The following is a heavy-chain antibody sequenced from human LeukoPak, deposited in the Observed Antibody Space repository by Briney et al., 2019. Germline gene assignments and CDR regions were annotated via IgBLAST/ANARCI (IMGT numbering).Heavy chain of an antibody. D-gene: IGHD6-13*01. CDR1: GYTFTSYG. J-gene: IGHJ4*02. CDR3: ARDLEAANTYYFDY. CDR2: ISGYNGNT. Sequence: ASVKVSCKASGYTFTSYGISWVRQAPGQALEWMGWISGYNGNTNYAQKLQGRVTMTTDTSTSTAYMELRSLRSDDTAVYYCARDLEAANTYYFDYWGQGTMVTVSS. V-gene: IGHV1-18*04.